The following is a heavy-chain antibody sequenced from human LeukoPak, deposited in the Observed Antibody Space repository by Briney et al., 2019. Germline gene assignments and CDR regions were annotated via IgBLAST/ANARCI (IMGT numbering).Heavy chain of an antibody. CDR1: GGTFSSYA. CDR3: ARVSHSWINFADY. Sequence: SVKVSCKASGGTFSSYAISWVRQAPGQGLEWMGGIIPIFGTANYAQKFQGRVTITADESTSTAYMELSSLRSEDTAVYYCARVSHSWINFADYWGQGTLVTVSS. CDR2: IIPIFGTA. J-gene: IGHJ4*02. D-gene: IGHD5-12*01. V-gene: IGHV1-69*13.